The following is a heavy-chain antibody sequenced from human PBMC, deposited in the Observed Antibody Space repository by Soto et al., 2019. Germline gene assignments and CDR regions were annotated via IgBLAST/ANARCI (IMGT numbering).Heavy chain of an antibody. CDR3: ARALYYYDNSGLAF. J-gene: IGHJ4*02. CDR1: GYTFTSYG. D-gene: IGHD3-22*01. V-gene: IGHV1-18*01. CDR2: INIYGGGT. Sequence: QVHLEQSGPEVKKPGASVKVSCKASGYTFTSYGISWVRLAPGQGLEWMGWINIYGGGTNYAQKYQYRDTMTRDTSTNTVYLERRSLTSDDTAIYYCARALYYYDNSGLAFWGQGTLVTVSS.